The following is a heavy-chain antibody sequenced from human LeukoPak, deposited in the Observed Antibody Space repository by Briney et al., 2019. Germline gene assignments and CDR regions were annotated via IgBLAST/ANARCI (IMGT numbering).Heavy chain of an antibody. CDR3: AKTTAGYSSGRYPGWPVDY. CDR1: GFTFGIYP. CDR2: ITGSGGST. D-gene: IGHD6-19*01. V-gene: IGHV3-23*01. Sequence: GGSLRLSCAASGFTFGIYPMHWVRQAPGKGLEWGSGITGSGGSTVYADSVKGRCTISRDNADNTVYLQMNSLRADDTAVYYCAKTTAGYSSGRYPGWPVDYWGQGTLVTVSS. J-gene: IGHJ4*02.